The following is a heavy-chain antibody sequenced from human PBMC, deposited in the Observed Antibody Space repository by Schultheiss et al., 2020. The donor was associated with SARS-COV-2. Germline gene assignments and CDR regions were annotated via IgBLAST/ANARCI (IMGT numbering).Heavy chain of an antibody. CDR1: GGSISSYY. D-gene: IGHD6-13*01. CDR2: IYYSGST. CDR3: ARAIAAAGIWFDP. Sequence: SETLSLTCTVSGGSISSYYWSWIRQPPGKGLEWIGYIYYSGSTYYNPSLKSRVTISVDTSKNQFSLKLSSVTAADTAVYYCARAIAAAGIWFDPWGQGTLVTVSS. V-gene: IGHV4-59*12. J-gene: IGHJ5*02.